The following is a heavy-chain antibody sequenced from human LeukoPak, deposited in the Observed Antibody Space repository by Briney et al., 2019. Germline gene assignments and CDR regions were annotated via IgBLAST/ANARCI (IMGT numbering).Heavy chain of an antibody. D-gene: IGHD2-2*01. CDR1: GYSISSGNY. V-gene: IGHV4-38-2*02. CDR2: IYHSGST. Sequence: SETLSLTCTVSGYSISSGNYWDWIRQSPGKGLEWIGSIYHSGSTYYNPSLKRRVTISVDTSKNQFSLKLSSVTAADTAVYYCAKRYCSSTTCYDDRGAFDYWGQGTLVTVSS. J-gene: IGHJ4*02. CDR3: AKRYCSSTTCYDDRGAFDY.